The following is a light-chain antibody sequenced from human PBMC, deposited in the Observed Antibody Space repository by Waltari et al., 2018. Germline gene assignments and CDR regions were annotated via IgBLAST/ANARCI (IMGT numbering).Light chain of an antibody. CDR2: EVS. J-gene: IGLJ2*01. CDR3: CSYAGSSTFV. CDR1: RSPFGLYNL. Sequence: QSALTQPASVSGSPGQSISTSGTGTRSPFGLYNLVPCYHQLPGKAPKIMIYEVSKRTSGFSNRFSGSKSGNTASLTISGLQAEDEADYYCCSYAGSSTFVFGGGTKLTVL. V-gene: IGLV2-23*02.